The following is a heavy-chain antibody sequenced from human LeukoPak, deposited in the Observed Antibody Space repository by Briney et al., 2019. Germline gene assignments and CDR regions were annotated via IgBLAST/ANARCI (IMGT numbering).Heavy chain of an antibody. Sequence: SETLSLTCTVSGGSISSSSYYWGWIRQPPGKGLEWIGSIYYSGSTYYSPSLKSRVTISVDTSKNQFSLKLSSVTAADTAVYYCASLYGSGSYFYYYYYMDVWGKGTTVTISS. CDR3: ASLYGSGSYFYYYYYMDV. V-gene: IGHV4-39*01. CDR1: GGSISSSSYY. J-gene: IGHJ6*03. CDR2: IYYSGST. D-gene: IGHD3-10*01.